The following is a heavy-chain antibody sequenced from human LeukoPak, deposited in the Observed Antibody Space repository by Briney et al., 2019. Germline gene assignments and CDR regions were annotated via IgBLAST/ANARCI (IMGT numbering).Heavy chain of an antibody. J-gene: IGHJ4*02. V-gene: IGHV3-30*18. D-gene: IGHD2-2*01. CDR2: LSYDGSDK. Sequence: PGVSLRLSCAASGFTFSSYGMHWVPQAPGKGREWVAVLSYDGSDKYYADSVKGRFTISRDNSKNTLYLQMNSLRTEDTAVYYCAKDGYPLGYCSSTSCPYYFNYWGQGTLVTVSS. CDR1: GFTFSSYG. CDR3: AKDGYPLGYCSSTSCPYYFNY.